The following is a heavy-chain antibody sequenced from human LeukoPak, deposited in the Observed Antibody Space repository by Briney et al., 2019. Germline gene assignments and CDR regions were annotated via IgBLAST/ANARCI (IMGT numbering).Heavy chain of an antibody. V-gene: IGHV3-23*01. Sequence: PGGSLRLSCAASGFTFSSYAMSWVRQAPGKGLEWVSAISGSGGSTYYADSVKGRFTISRDNSKNTLYLQMNSLRAEDTAVYYCAKDFMRSGYYQPFDYWGPGNLVTVSS. CDR1: GFTFSSYA. J-gene: IGHJ4*02. CDR2: ISGSGGST. CDR3: AKDFMRSGYYQPFDY. D-gene: IGHD3-3*01.